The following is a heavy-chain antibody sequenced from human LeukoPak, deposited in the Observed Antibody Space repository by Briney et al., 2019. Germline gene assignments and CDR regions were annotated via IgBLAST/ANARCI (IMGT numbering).Heavy chain of an antibody. J-gene: IGHJ4*02. CDR2: ISGPAGSW. CDR1: GFTFSSYA. D-gene: IGHD3-22*01. CDR3: AKDLLVNDY. Sequence: PGGSLRLSCAASGFTFSSYAMSWVRQAPGKGLEWVSAISGPAGSWDYADSVKGRFTISRDNSKNTLYLQMNSLRAEDTAVYYCAKDLLVNDYWGQGTLVTVSS. V-gene: IGHV3-23*01.